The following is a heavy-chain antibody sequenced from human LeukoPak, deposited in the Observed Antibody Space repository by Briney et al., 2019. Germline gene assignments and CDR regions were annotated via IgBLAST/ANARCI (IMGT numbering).Heavy chain of an antibody. CDR1: GFTFNSYG. J-gene: IGHJ6*03. Sequence: GGSLRLSCAASGFTFNSYGMDWVRQAPGKGLEWVAFIRSDGSTKYYADSVKGRFTISRDNSKNTLYLQMNSLRAEDTAVYYCARGGYGSHYYYYYYMDVWGKGTTVTVSS. CDR2: IRSDGSTK. CDR3: ARGGYGSHYYYYYYMDV. D-gene: IGHD5-18*01. V-gene: IGHV3-30*02.